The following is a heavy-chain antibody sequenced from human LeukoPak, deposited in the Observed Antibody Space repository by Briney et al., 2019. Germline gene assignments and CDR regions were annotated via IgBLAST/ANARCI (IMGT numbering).Heavy chain of an antibody. D-gene: IGHD4-11*01. J-gene: IGHJ4*02. CDR1: GGTFSSYA. CDR2: IIPILGIA. CDR3: AREVNYGCFDY. V-gene: IGHV1-69*04. Sequence: SVKVSCKASGGTFSSYAISWVRQAPGQGLEWMGRIIPILGIANYAQKFQGRVTITADKSTSTAYMELSSLRSEDTAVYYCAREVNYGCFDYWGQGTLVTVSS.